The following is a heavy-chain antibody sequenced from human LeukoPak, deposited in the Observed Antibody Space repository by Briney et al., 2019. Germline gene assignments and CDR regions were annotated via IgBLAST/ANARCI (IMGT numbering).Heavy chain of an antibody. V-gene: IGHV1-18*04. D-gene: IGHD3-3*01. Sequence: ASVKVSCKASGYTFTSNGINWVRQAPGQGLEWMGWISTDSGNTNYAQKFQGRVTMTTDTSTSTAYMELRSLRSDDTAVYYCARGFYDFWSGHYAGDYFDYWGQGTVVTVSS. CDR3: ARGFYDFWSGHYAGDYFDY. CDR1: GYTFTSNG. J-gene: IGHJ4*02. CDR2: ISTDSGNT.